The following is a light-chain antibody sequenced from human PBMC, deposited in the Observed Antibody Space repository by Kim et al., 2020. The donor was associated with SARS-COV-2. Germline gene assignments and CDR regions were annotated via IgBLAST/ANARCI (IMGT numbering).Light chain of an antibody. CDR2: AAS. CDR3: QQYNTSPWT. Sequence: EIVLTQSPGPLSLSPGERATLSCRASQYVSSYYLAWYQQRPGQAPRLLIYAASTRATGIPDRFSGSGSGTDFTLTIDRLEPEDFAVFYCQQYNTSPWTFGQGTKVDIK. CDR1: QYVSSYY. J-gene: IGKJ1*01. V-gene: IGKV3-20*01.